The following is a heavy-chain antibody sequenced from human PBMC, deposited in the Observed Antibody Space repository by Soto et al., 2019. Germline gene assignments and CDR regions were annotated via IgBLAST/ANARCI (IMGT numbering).Heavy chain of an antibody. CDR2: ISAYNGNT. V-gene: IGHV1-18*01. Sequence: GASVKVSCKASGYTFTSYGISWVRQAPGQGLEWMGWISAYNGNTNYAQKLQGRVTMTTDTSTSTAYMELRSLRSDDTAVYYCARVYPVGYCSGGSCYDDPHYYYYMDVWGTGTTVTVSS. D-gene: IGHD2-15*01. J-gene: IGHJ6*03. CDR1: GYTFTSYG. CDR3: ARVYPVGYCSGGSCYDDPHYYYYMDV.